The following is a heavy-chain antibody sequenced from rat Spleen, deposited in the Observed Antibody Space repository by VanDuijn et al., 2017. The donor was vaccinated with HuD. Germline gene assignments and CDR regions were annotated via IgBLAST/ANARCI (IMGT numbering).Heavy chain of an antibody. J-gene: IGHJ4*01. V-gene: IGHV5-27*01. CDR3: ATDGYYDGTYYSVYVMDA. Sequence: EVQLVESGGGLVQPGRSLKLSCAASGFTFSNSYMAWVRQAPTKGLEWVATITSGGSSTYYGDSVKGRFTISRDTANSTLYLQMDSLRSEDTATYYCATDGYYDGTYYSVYVMDAWGQGVMVTVSS. CDR2: ITSGGSST. CDR1: GFTFSNSY. D-gene: IGHD1-12*02.